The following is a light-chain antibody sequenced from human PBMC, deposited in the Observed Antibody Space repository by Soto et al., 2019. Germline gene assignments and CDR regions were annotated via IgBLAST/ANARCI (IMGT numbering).Light chain of an antibody. CDR2: AAS. J-gene: IGKJ4*01. Sequence: DIQMTQSPSSLSASVGDRVTITCRASQSISNYLDWYQQKPGKAPQLLIYAASSLQSGVPSRFSGSGSGTDFTLTISSLQPEDFATYYCQQSYRTPLTFGGGTKVDIK. CDR1: QSISNY. CDR3: QQSYRTPLT. V-gene: IGKV1-39*01.